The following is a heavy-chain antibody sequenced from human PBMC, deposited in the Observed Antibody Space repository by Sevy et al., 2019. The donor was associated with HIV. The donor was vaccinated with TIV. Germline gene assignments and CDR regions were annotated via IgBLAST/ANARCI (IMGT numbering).Heavy chain of an antibody. D-gene: IGHD2-8*02. CDR1: GFTFSYAW. CDR3: XTDPXIVLLVXDGMDV. CDR2: IKAKSDGGTI. Sequence: GGSLRLSCAASGFTFSYAWMSWVRQAPGKGLEWVGRIKAKSDGGTIDYAAPVKGRFTISRDDSKNTLYLQMNSLKTEDTGIXYCXTDPXIVLLVXDGMDVWGQGTTVTVSS. V-gene: IGHV3-15*01. J-gene: IGHJ6*02.